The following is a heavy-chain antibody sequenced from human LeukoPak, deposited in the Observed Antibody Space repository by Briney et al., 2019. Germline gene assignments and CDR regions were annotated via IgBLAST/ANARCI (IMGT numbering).Heavy chain of an antibody. CDR1: GFTFSSYW. J-gene: IGHJ4*02. CDR2: IKQDGSEK. V-gene: IGHV3-7*01. Sequence: GGSLRLSCAASGFTFSSYWMSWVRQAPGKGLEWVANIKQDGSEKYYVDSVKGRFTISRGNAKNSLYLQMNSLRAEDTAVYYCARVGSGPQWLVLGYGEYYFDYWGQGTLVTVSS. D-gene: IGHD6-19*01. CDR3: ARVGSGPQWLVLGYGEYYFDY.